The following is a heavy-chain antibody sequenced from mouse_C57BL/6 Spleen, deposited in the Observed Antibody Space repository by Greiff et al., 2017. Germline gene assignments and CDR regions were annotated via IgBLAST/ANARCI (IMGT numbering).Heavy chain of an antibody. J-gene: IGHJ3*01. CDR2: ISDGGSYT. Sequence: DVMLVESGGGLVKPGGSLKLSCAASGFTFSSYAMSWVRQTPEKRLEWVATISDGGSYTYYPDNVKGRFTISRDNAKNNLYLQMSHLKSEDTAMYYCAREGHYDYAWFAYWGQGTLVTVSA. CDR3: AREGHYDYAWFAY. CDR1: GFTFSSYA. D-gene: IGHD2-4*01. V-gene: IGHV5-4*01.